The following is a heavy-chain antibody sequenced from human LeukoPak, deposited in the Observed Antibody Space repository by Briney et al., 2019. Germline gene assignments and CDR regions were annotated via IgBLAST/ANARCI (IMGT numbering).Heavy chain of an antibody. V-gene: IGHV3-21*01. CDR2: ISSSSSYI. J-gene: IGHJ4*02. CDR3: ARAAGEMATIRY. D-gene: IGHD5-24*01. CDR1: GFTFSSYS. Sequence: GGSLRLSCAASGFTFSSYSMNWVRQAPGKGLEWVSSISSSSSYIYYADSVKGRFTISRDNAKNSLYLQMNSLRAEETAVYYCARAAGEMATIRYWGQGTLVTVSS.